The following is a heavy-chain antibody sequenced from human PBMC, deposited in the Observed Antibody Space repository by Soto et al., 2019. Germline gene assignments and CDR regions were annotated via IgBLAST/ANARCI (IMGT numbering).Heavy chain of an antibody. V-gene: IGHV4-34*01. D-gene: IGHD3-10*01. CDR1: GGSFSGYY. CDR3: ARAKGVLLWFGENPGWFDP. CDR2: INHSGST. J-gene: IGHJ5*02. Sequence: SETLSLTCAVYGGSFSGYYWSWIRQPPGKGLEWIGEINHSGSTNYNPSLKSRVTISVDTSKNQFSLKLSSVTAADTAVYYCARAKGVLLWFGENPGWFDPWGQGTLVTVSS.